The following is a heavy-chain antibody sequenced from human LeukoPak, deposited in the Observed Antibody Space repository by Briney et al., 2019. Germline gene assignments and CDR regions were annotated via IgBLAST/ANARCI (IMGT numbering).Heavy chain of an antibody. CDR3: ATYRSSYGDLDY. J-gene: IGHJ4*02. Sequence: AGGSLRLSCAASGFTVSSYAMSWVRQAPGKGLEWVSAISGSGGGTSYADSVKGRFTISRDNSKNTLYLQMNSLRAEDTAVYYCATYRSSYGDLDYWGQGTLVTVSS. CDR2: ISGSGGGT. V-gene: IGHV3-23*01. D-gene: IGHD5-18*01. CDR1: GFTVSSYA.